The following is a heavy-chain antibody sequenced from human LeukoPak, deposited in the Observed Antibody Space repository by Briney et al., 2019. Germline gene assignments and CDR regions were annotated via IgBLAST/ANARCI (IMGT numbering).Heavy chain of an antibody. CDR3: ARERVPLRFLESNDAFDI. D-gene: IGHD3-3*01. J-gene: IGHJ3*02. V-gene: IGHV3-7*01. CDR1: GFTVSSNY. CDR2: IKQDGSEK. Sequence: GGSLRLSCAASGFTVSSNYMSWVRQAPGKGLEWVANIKQDGSEKYYVDSVKGRFTISRDNAKNSLYLQMNSLRAEDTAVYYCARERVPLRFLESNDAFDIWGQGTMVTVSS.